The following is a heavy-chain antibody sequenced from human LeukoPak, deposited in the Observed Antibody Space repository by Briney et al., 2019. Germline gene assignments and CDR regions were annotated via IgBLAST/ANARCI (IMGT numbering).Heavy chain of an antibody. CDR3: ARHLTYYYDSSGQNGMDV. CDR1: GYSFTSYW. Sequence: KPGESLKISCKGSGYSFTSYWIGWARQMPGKGLEWMGIIYPGDSDTRYSPSFQGQVTISADKSISTAYLQWSSLKASDTAMYYCARHLTYYYDSSGQNGMDVWGQGTTVTVSS. V-gene: IGHV5-51*01. CDR2: IYPGDSDT. D-gene: IGHD3-22*01. J-gene: IGHJ6*02.